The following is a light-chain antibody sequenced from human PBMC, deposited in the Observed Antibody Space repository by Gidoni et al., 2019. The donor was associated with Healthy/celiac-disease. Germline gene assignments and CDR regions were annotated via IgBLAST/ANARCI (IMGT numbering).Light chain of an antibody. CDR2: DAS. Sequence: EIVLTQSPATLSLSPGERATLSCRASQSVSSYLAWYQQKPGQAPRLLIYDASNRATGIPARFSGSGSGTDFTLTISSLEPEDFAVYYCQQRSNWPGFXQXTRLEIK. J-gene: IGKJ5*01. V-gene: IGKV3-11*01. CDR3: QQRSNWPG. CDR1: QSVSSY.